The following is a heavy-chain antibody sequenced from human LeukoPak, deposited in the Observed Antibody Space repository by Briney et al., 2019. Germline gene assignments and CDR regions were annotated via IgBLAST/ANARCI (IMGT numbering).Heavy chain of an antibody. D-gene: IGHD2-15*01. CDR1: GYTFTSYY. Sequence: ASVKVSCKASGYTFTSYYMHWVRQAPGQGLEWMGIINPSGGSTSYAQKFQGRVNMTRDTSTSTVYMELSSLRSEDTAVYYCASVPQKYCSGGSCCSSSFDYWGQGTLVTVSS. J-gene: IGHJ4*02. V-gene: IGHV1-46*01. CDR2: INPSGGST. CDR3: ASVPQKYCSGGSCCSSSFDY.